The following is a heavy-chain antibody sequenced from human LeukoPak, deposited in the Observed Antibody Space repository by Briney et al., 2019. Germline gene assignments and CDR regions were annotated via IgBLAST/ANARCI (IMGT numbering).Heavy chain of an antibody. D-gene: IGHD1-1*01. CDR1: GFTFSSYW. CDR2: INPDGRST. J-gene: IGHJ4*02. CDR3: ARCTTGRTFGSLREIKRSREIDY. V-gene: IGHV3-74*01. Sequence: GGSLRLSCAASGFTFSSYWINWVRQAPGKGLIWVSRINPDGRSTNYADSVKGRFTISRDNAKNSLYLQMNSLRVEDTAVYYCARCTTGRTFGSLREIKRSREIDYWGQGTLVTVSS.